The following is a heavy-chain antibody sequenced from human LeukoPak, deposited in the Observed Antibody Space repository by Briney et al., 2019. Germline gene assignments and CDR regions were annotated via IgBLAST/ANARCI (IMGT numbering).Heavy chain of an antibody. D-gene: IGHD6-6*01. Sequence: PSETLSLTCTVSGGSMNNYYWNWVRQPPGKGLEWIGSIFYSGSTNYNPSLKSRVTISIDTSKNQFSLNLSSVTAADTAVYYCARLGIAARTFDYWGQGTLVTVSS. CDR2: IFYSGST. CDR1: GGSMNNYY. J-gene: IGHJ4*02. CDR3: ARLGIAARTFDY. V-gene: IGHV4-59*12.